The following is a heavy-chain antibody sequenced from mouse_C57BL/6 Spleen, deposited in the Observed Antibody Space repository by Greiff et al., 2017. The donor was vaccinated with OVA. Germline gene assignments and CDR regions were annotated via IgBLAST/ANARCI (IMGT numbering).Heavy chain of an antibody. J-gene: IGHJ1*03. V-gene: IGHV1-15*01. CDR2: IDPETGGT. CDR1: GYTFTDYE. CDR3: TSSYWYFDV. Sequence: QVQLKESGAELVRPGASVTLSCKASGYTFTDYEMHWVKQTPVHGLEWIGAIDPETGGTAYNQKFKGKAILTADKSSSTAYMELRSLTSEDSAVYYCTSSYWYFDVWGTGTTVTVSS.